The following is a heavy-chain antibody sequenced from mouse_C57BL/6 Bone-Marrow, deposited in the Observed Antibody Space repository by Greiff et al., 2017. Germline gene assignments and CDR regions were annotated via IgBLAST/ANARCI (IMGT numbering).Heavy chain of an antibody. Sequence: VKLQQSGAELVRPGASVTLSCKASGYTFTDYEMHWVKQTPVHGLEWIGAIDPETGGTAYNQKFKGKAILTADKSSSTAYMELRSLTSEDSAVYYCTLYYGNVFDYWGQGTTLTVSS. J-gene: IGHJ2*01. D-gene: IGHD2-1*01. CDR3: TLYYGNVFDY. V-gene: IGHV1-15*01. CDR2: IDPETGGT. CDR1: GYTFTDYE.